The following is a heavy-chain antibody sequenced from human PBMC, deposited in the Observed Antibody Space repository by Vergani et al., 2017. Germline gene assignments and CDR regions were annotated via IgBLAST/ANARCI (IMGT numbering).Heavy chain of an antibody. CDR1: GFTFDDYA. V-gene: IGHV3-9*01. CDR3: AREGHSYYHYYYYMDV. CDR2: ISWNSGSI. J-gene: IGHJ6*03. Sequence: EVQLVESGGGLVQPGRSLRLSCAASGFTFDDYAMHWVRQAPGKGREWVSGISWNSGSIGYADSVKGRFTISSDNAKNSLYLQMNSLRAEDTALYYCAREGHSYYHYYYYMDVWGKGTTVTVSS. D-gene: IGHD2-15*01.